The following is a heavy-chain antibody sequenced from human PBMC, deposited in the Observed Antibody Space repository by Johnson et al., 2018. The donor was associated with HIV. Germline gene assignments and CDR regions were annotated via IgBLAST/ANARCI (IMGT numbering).Heavy chain of an antibody. Sequence: VQLVESGGGLVQPGGSLRLSCAASGFTFSSYDMHWVRQATGKGLEWVSAIGTAGDTYYPGSVEGRLSIARENAKNSLYLQMNILRAEDTAVYYCARDRGSSWQHDAFDIWGQGTMVTVSS. CDR2: IGTAGDT. CDR1: GFTFSSYD. J-gene: IGHJ3*02. D-gene: IGHD6-13*01. CDR3: ARDRGSSWQHDAFDI. V-gene: IGHV3-13*01.